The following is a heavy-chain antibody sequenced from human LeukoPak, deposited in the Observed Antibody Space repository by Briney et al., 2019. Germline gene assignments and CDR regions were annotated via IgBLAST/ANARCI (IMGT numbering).Heavy chain of an antibody. J-gene: IGHJ4*02. V-gene: IGHV3-48*02. CDR1: GFTFSSYS. Sequence: GGSLRLSCAAPGFTFSSYSMNWVRQAPGKGLEWVPYISTSGSTIKYADSVKGRFTISRDNAKNSVYVQMNSLRDEDTAVYYCVREDPSEYGSIDYWGQGTLVTVSS. CDR3: VREDPSEYGSIDY. CDR2: ISTSGSTI. D-gene: IGHD3-10*01.